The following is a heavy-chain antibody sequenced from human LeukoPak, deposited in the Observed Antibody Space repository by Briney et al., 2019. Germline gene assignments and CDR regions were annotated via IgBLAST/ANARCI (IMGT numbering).Heavy chain of an antibody. CDR1: GYTFTGYY. D-gene: IGHD5-24*01. CDR2: IIPIFGTA. CDR3: AREDVEMATINY. J-gene: IGHJ4*02. V-gene: IGHV1-69*05. Sequence: GASVKVSCKASGYTFTGYYMHWVRQAPGQGLEWMGGIIPIFGTANYAQKFQGRVTITTDESTSTAYMELSSLRSEDTAVYYCAREDVEMATINYWGQGTLVTVSS.